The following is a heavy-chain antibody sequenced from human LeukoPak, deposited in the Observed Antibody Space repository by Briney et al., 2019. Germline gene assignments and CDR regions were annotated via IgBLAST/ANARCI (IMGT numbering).Heavy chain of an antibody. V-gene: IGHV4-39*07. CDR1: GGSISSSSYY. J-gene: IGHJ5*02. CDR2: IYYSGST. CDR3: ARDPQIGYCTNGVCYNQYNWFDP. D-gene: IGHD2-8*01. Sequence: PSETLSLTCTVSGGSISSSSYYWGWIRQPPGKGLEWIGSIYYSGSTYYNPSLKSRVTISVDTSKNQFSLKLSSVTAADTAVYYCARDPQIGYCTNGVCYNQYNWFDPWGQGTLVTVSS.